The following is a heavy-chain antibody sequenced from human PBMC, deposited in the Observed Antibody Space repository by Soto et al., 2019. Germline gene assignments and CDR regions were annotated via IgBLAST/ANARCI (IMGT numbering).Heavy chain of an antibody. CDR2: ISYNGTA. CDR1: GGSVSSGSFH. Sequence: SETLSLTCIISGGSVSSGSFHWSWIRQPPGKGLQFIGSISYNGTANYSPSLKNRVSISIDTSQSQFFLQLISVAAADTAVYYCARIGGWYDIDFWGQGSLVTVSS. CDR3: ARIGGWYDIDF. D-gene: IGHD6-19*01. J-gene: IGHJ4*02. V-gene: IGHV4-61*01.